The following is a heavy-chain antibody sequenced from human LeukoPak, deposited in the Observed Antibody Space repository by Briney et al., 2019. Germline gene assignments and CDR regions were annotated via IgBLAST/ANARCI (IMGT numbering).Heavy chain of an antibody. V-gene: IGHV4-38-2*01. CDR3: ARQYMDTAMFVWFDP. J-gene: IGHJ5*02. Sequence: SETLSLTCAVSGYSISSGYYWGWIRQPPGKGLEWIGSIYHSGSTYYNPSLKSRVTISVDTSKNQFSLKLSSVTAADTAVYYCARQYMDTAMFVWFDPWGQGTLVAVSS. CDR2: IYHSGST. CDR1: GYSISSGYY. D-gene: IGHD5-18*01.